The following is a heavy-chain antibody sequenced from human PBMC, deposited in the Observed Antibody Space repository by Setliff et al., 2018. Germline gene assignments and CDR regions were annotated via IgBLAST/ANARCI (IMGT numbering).Heavy chain of an antibody. CDR1: GDSMSSAKYY. J-gene: IGHJ6*03. CDR3: ARVTGFLYMDV. Sequence: SETLSLTCTVSGDSMSSAKYYWSWIRQSAGKGLECIGRIYTDGSTKYNPSLNSRVTLSIDTPKNQFSLRLSSVTAADTAVYFCARVTGFLYMDVWGKGTTVTVSS. V-gene: IGHV4-61*02. CDR2: IYTDGST. D-gene: IGHD3-3*01.